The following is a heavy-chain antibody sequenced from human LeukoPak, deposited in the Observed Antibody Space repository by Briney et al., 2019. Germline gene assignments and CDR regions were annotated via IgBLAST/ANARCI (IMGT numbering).Heavy chain of an antibody. V-gene: IGHV3-7*03. Sequence: PGGSLRLSCAASGFTFSNYWMSWVRQAPGKGLEWVANIKQDGSEKYYVDSVKGRFTISRDNAKNSLYLQMNSLRAEDTAVYYCARDVRYCSSTSCAINDYWGQGTLVTVSS. CDR3: ARDVRYCSSTSCAINDY. CDR1: GFTFSNYW. CDR2: IKQDGSEK. J-gene: IGHJ4*02. D-gene: IGHD2-2*01.